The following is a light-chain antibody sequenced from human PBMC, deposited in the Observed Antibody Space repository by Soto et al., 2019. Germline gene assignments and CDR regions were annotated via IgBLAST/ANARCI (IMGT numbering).Light chain of an antibody. CDR1: QNIASS. V-gene: IGKV1-39*01. CDR3: QQTFGTPRT. Sequence: DIQMTQSPSSLSASVGDSVTITCRASQNIASSVNWYQQKPGEAPKLLIYVASSLQSGVPSRFSGSGSGTDFTFTISALQSEDFATYFCQQTFGTPRTFGQGTKVEI. CDR2: VAS. J-gene: IGKJ1*01.